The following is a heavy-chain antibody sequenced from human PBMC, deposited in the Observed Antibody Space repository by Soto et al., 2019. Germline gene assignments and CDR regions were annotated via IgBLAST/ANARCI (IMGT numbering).Heavy chain of an antibody. CDR3: AKYSYHYPPN. J-gene: IGHJ4*02. D-gene: IGHD5-18*01. CDR1: GFTFSDSW. CDR2: ISPDGAQT. V-gene: IGHV3-7*05. Sequence: EVQLVESGGGLVQPGGSLRLSCAASGFTFSDSWMAWVRQAPGKGLEWVAHISPDGAQTYHVGSVTGRMTISRDNAKNSLLLQMNNLRAEDPAVYFCAKYSYHYPPNWGQGALVTVSS.